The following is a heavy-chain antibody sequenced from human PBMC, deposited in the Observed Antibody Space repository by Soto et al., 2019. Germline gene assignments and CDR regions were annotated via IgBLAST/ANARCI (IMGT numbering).Heavy chain of an antibody. J-gene: IGHJ4*01. Sequence: TLRDTCPVSGGSISSGAYYWSWIRQHPGKGLEWIGYIYYSGSTYYNPSLKSRVTISVDTSKNQFSLKLSSVTAADTAVYYCACSSGIAVADPLDFWGQRTLVPVSS. CDR2: IYYSGST. V-gene: IGHV4-31*03. CDR1: GGSISSGAYY. D-gene: IGHD6-19*01. CDR3: ACSSGIAVADPLDF.